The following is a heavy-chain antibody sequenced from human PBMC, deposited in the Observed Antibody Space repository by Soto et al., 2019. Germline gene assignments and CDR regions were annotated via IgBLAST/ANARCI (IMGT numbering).Heavy chain of an antibody. CDR2: ISAYNGNT. J-gene: IGHJ6*02. V-gene: IGHV1-18*01. CDR3: ARVKQQLGIDYYYYYYGMDV. Sequence: ASVKVSCKASGYAFTSYGISWVRQAPGQGLEWMGWISAYNGNTNYAQKLQGRVTMTTDTSTSTAYMELRSLRSDDTAVYYCARVKQQLGIDYYYYYYGMDVWGQGTTVTGLL. D-gene: IGHD6-13*01. CDR1: GYAFTSYG.